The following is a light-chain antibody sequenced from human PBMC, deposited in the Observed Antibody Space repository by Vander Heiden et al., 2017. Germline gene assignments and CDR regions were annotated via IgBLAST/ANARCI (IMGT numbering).Light chain of an antibody. CDR2: LDH. J-gene: IGLJ3*02. V-gene: IGLV1-44*01. CDR1: SSNIGSHT. CDR3: AVRDDNLRAVV. Sequence: SVLTRPPAASGTPGPRVSISCSGRSSNIGSHTVNWYQQYPGAAPKLLIYLDHQRPSGVADRFSGSKSGTSASLAISGLQYEDEADYFCAVRDDNLRAVVFGGGTKLTVL.